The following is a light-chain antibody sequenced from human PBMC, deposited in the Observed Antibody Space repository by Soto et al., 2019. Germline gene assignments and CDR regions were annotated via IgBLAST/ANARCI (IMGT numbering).Light chain of an antibody. Sequence: DIQMTQSPSSLSASVGDRVTITCRASQSISSYLNWYQQKPGKAPKLLIYAASSLQSGVPSRFSGSGSRTDFTLTISSLQPEDFATYYCQQSYGTWTFGQGTKVEIK. CDR1: QSISSY. CDR2: AAS. CDR3: QQSYGTWT. V-gene: IGKV1-39*01. J-gene: IGKJ1*01.